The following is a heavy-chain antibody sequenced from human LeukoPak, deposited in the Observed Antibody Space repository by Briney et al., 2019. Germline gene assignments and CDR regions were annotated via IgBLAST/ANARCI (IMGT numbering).Heavy chain of an antibody. J-gene: IGHJ4*02. CDR3: ARAGSLTMVRGVIITAPAPFDY. D-gene: IGHD3-10*01. Sequence: GGSLRLSCAASGFTFSDYYMSWIRQAPGKGLEWVSYISSSGSTIYYADSVKGRFTISRDNAKNSLYLQMNSLRAEDTAVYYCARAGSLTMVRGVIITAPAPFDYWGQGTLVTVSS. V-gene: IGHV3-11*01. CDR2: ISSSGSTI. CDR1: GFTFSDYY.